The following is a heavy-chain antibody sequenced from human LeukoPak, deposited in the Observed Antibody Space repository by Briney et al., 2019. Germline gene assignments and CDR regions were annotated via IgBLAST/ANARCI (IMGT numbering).Heavy chain of an antibody. CDR3: ARPPIYSGSSYYFKY. J-gene: IGHJ4*02. CDR2: IYPGDSDT. CDR1: GYSFTSYW. D-gene: IGHD1-26*01. V-gene: IGHV5-51*01. Sequence: GESLKISCKGSGYSFTSYWIGWVRQMPGKGLEWMGIIYPGDSDTRYSPSFQGQVTISADKSINTAYLQWSSLRASDTAMYYGARPPIYSGSSYYFKYWGQGTLVTVSS.